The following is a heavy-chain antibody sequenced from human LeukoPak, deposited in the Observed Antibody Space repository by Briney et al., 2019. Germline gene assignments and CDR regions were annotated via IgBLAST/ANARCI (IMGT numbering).Heavy chain of an antibody. V-gene: IGHV4-31*03. CDR3: AREAPTGSGNY. J-gene: IGHJ4*02. CDR2: IYYGGST. Sequence: KSSETLSLTCTVSGGSISSGGYYWSWIRQHPGKGLEWIGYIYYGGSTYYNPSLKSRVTISVDTSKNQFSLKLSSVTAADTAVYYCAREAPTGSGNYWGQGTLVTVSS. CDR1: GGSISSGGYY. D-gene: IGHD1-1*01.